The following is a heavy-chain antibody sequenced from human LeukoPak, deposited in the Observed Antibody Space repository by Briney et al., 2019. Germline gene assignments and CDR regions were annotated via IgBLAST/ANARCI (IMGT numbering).Heavy chain of an antibody. CDR3: AREYSSGYYYYYMDV. Sequence: SETLSLTCTVSGGSISSYYWSWIRQPPGQGLEWIGYIYYSGSTNYNPSLKSRVTISVDTSKNQFSLKLSSVTAADTAVYYCAREYSSGYYYYYMDVWGKGTTVTVSS. CDR1: GGSISSYY. J-gene: IGHJ6*03. V-gene: IGHV4-59*01. CDR2: IYYSGST. D-gene: IGHD6-19*01.